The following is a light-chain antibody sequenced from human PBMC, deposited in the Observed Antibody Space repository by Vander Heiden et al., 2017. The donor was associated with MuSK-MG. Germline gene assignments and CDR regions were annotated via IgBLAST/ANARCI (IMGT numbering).Light chain of an antibody. J-gene: IGKJ1*01. CDR3: MQALQTPPWT. CDR1: QSLLHSNGYNY. V-gene: IGKV2-28*01. CDR2: LGS. Sequence: DIVMTQSPLSLPVTPGEPASISCRSSQSLLHSNGYNYLDWYLQKPWQSPQLLIYLGSNRASGVPDRFSGSGSGTDFTLKISRVEAEDVRVYYCMQALQTPPWTFGQWTKVEIK.